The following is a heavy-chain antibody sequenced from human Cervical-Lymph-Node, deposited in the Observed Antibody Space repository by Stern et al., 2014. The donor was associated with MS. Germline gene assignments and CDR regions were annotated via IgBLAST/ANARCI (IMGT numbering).Heavy chain of an antibody. CDR3: AKGGSGSYLD. CDR2: ISYDGRDK. D-gene: IGHD1-26*01. Sequence: VHLVESGGGVVQPGRSLRLFCAASGFVFRRYALHWVRQAPGKGLEWVALISYDGRDKYYTASVKGRFTVSRDNSNNTVDLEMNSLRLEDTAVYYCAKGGSGSYLDWGQGSLVTVSS. CDR1: GFVFRRYA. V-gene: IGHV3-30*04. J-gene: IGHJ4*02.